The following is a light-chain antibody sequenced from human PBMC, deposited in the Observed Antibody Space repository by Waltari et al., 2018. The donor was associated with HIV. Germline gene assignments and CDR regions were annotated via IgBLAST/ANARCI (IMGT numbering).Light chain of an antibody. J-gene: IGLJ3*02. CDR3: CSYAGSYTFV. CDR1: SSDVGGYNY. Sequence: QSALTQPHSVSGSPGQSVTISCTGTSSDVGGYNYVSWYQQHPGKATKLMIYDGTKRPSGAPDRFSAYKSGNTASLTICGLQAEDEADYYCCSYAGSYTFVFGGGTKLTVL. CDR2: DGT. V-gene: IGLV2-11*01.